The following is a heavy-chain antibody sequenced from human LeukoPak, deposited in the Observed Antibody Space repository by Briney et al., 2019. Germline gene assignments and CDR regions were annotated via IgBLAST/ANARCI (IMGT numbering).Heavy chain of an antibody. CDR1: GSQLTGFW. V-gene: IGHV5-51*01. Sequence: GESLKISAQSSGSQLTGFWIGGARQQPGKGLEWMGIIYPDDSDTRYSPSFQGQVTISADTTISTAYLRWSSPKAWDTAMYFCVRGSCGTARCSNFNQWGPGTLVTVSS. CDR3: VRGSCGTARCSNFNQ. J-gene: IGHJ4*02. CDR2: IYPDDSDT. D-gene: IGHD2-21*01.